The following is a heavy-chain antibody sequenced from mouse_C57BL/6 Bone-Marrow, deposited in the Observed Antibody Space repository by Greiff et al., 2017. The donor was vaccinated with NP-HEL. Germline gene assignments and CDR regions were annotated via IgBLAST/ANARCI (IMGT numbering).Heavy chain of an antibody. J-gene: IGHJ4*01. CDR3: TREGYYGSSLTYAMDY. CDR1: GYTFTDYE. CDR2: IDPETGGT. Sequence: QVQLKESGAELVRPGASVTLSCKASGYTFTDYEMHWVKQTPVHGLEWIGAIDPETGGTAYNQKFKGKAILTADKSSSTAYMELRSLTSEDSAVYYCTREGYYGSSLTYAMDYWGQGTSVTVSS. V-gene: IGHV1-15*01. D-gene: IGHD1-1*01.